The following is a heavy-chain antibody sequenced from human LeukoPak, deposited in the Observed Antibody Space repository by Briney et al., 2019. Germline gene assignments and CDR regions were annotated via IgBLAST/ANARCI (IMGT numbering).Heavy chain of an antibody. CDR2: MSSSSSYI. CDR1: GFTFSSYS. Sequence: PGGSLRLSCAASGFTFSSYSMSWVRQAPGKGLEWVSSMSSSSSYIYYADSVKGRFTISRDNATNSLYLQMNSLRAEDTAVYYCARDLTIFRNGAGNDAFDIWGQGTMVTVSS. CDR3: ARDLTIFRNGAGNDAFDI. D-gene: IGHD3-3*01. V-gene: IGHV3-21*01. J-gene: IGHJ3*02.